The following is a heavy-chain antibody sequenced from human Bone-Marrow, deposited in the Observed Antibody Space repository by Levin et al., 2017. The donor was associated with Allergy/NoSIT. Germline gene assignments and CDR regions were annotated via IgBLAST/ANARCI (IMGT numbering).Heavy chain of an antibody. CDR1: GGSISTKIHY. Sequence: SQTLSLTCTVSGGSISTKIHYWGWIRQPPGKGLEWIGCIFSSGSTYNNPSLKSRVAISIDTSNNQFSLQLTSVTAADTAVYYFARHDGGKDGSTWFNWIDSWGQGTLVTISS. V-gene: IGHV4-39*01. J-gene: IGHJ5*01. D-gene: IGHD6-13*01. CDR3: ARHDGGKDGSTWFNWIDS. CDR2: IFSSGST.